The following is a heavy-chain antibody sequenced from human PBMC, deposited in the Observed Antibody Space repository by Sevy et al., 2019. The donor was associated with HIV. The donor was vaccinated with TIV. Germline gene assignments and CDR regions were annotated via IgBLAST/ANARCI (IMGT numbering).Heavy chain of an antibody. CDR3: ALERLTSNVAEYFHN. D-gene: IGHD1-1*01. CDR2: ISYDENND. V-gene: IGHV3-30-3*01. J-gene: IGHJ1*01. Sequence: GESLKISCAASGFTFSYFSMHWVRQAPGKGLEWVATISYDENNDHYADSVKGRFTISSDNSKNALYLQMNNLRADDTAVYFCALERLTSNVAEYFHNWGQGTLVTVSS. CDR1: GFTFSYFS.